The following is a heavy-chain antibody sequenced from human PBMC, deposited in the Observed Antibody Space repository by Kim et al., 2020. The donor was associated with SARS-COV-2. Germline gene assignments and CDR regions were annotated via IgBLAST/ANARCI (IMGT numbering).Heavy chain of an antibody. CDR2: IYYSGST. D-gene: IGHD1-26*01. J-gene: IGHJ1*01. Sequence: SETLSLTCTVSGGSISSYYWSWIRQPPGKGLEWIGYIYYSGSTNYNPSLKSRVTISVDTSKNQFSLKLTSVTAADTAVYYCARGEKWELPHWGQGTLVTVSS. CDR3: ARGEKWELPH. CDR1: GGSISSYY. V-gene: IGHV4-59*13.